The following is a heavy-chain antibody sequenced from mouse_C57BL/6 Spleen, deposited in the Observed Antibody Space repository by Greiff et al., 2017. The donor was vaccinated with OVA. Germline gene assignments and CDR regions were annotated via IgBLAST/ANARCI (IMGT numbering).Heavy chain of an antibody. CDR3: ARSQLTWFAY. CDR1: GYTFTDYN. D-gene: IGHD4-1*02. V-gene: IGHV1-18*01. CDR2: INPNNGGT. Sequence: EVQLQQSGPELVKPGASVKIPCKASGYTFTDYNMDWVKQSHGKSLEWIGDINPNNGGTIYNQKFKGKATLTVDKSSSTAYMERRSLTSEDTAVYYCARSQLTWFAYWGQGTLVTVSA. J-gene: IGHJ3*01.